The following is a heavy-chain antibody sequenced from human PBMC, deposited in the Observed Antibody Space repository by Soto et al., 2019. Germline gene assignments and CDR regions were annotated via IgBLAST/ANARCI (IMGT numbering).Heavy chain of an antibody. J-gene: IGHJ5*02. V-gene: IGHV4-34*01. CDR3: ARVRDWFDP. Sequence: ETLSLTGADYGGSLSGYYWNWIRQPPGKGLEWIGEIDHSGYNNYNPSLKSRVTISVETSKNQFSLRLTSVTAADTAVYYCARVRDWFDPWGQGTLVTVS. D-gene: IGHD3-3*01. CDR1: GGSLSGYY. CDR2: IDHSGYN.